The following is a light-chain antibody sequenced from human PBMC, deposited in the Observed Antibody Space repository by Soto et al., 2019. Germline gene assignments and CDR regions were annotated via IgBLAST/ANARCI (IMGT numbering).Light chain of an antibody. CDR1: QSVSSN. CDR2: GAS. CDR3: QQYNNWWT. V-gene: IGKV3-15*01. J-gene: IGKJ1*01. Sequence: IVMTQFPATLSVFPGERATLSCRASQSVSSNLAWYQQKPGQAPRLLIYGASTRATGIPARFSGSGSGTEFTLTITSLQSEDFAVYYCQQYNNWWTFGQGTKV.